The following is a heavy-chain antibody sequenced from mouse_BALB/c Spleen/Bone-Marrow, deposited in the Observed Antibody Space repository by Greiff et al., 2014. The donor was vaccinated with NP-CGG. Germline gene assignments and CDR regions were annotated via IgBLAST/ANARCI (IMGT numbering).Heavy chain of an antibody. CDR3: ARPSYYGNTMDY. V-gene: IGHV5-9-1*01. D-gene: IGHD2-10*01. CDR1: GFTFSSYA. J-gene: IGHJ4*01. Sequence: EVMLVESGGGLVKPGGSLKLSCAASGFTFSSYAMSWVRQSPEERLEWVATISSGGSYTYYPDSVKGRFTISRDNAKNTLYLQMSSLRSEDTAMYYCARPSYYGNTMDYWGQGTSVTVSS. CDR2: ISSGGSYT.